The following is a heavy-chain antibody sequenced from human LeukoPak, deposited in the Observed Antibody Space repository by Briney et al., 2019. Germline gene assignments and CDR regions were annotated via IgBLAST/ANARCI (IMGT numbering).Heavy chain of an antibody. J-gene: IGHJ4*02. CDR3: TRQAIVGRLPPLV. CDR2: IYSSGVT. D-gene: IGHD2-21*01. V-gene: IGHV4-59*01. Sequence: SETLSLTCTVSGGSISRDYWGWIRQASGRGLEWIGYIYSSGVTKYNVSLKSRVTMSVDTSKKQFSLRLSSVTAADTAMFYCTRQAIVGRLPPLVWGQGILVTVSS. CDR1: GGSISRDY.